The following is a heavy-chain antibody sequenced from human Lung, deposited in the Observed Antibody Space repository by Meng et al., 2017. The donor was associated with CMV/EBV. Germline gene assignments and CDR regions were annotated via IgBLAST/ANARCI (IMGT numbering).Heavy chain of an antibody. CDR1: GFTFSTFG. V-gene: IGHV3-30*02. CDR3: AKDMTTTYYYYGMDV. D-gene: IGHD4-11*01. CDR2: IRDTGYSK. J-gene: IGHJ6*02. Sequence: GGSLRLSCAASGFTFSTFGIHWVRQAPGKGLEWVAFIRDTGYSKYYADSVKGRFTISRDNSRNTLYLQMDSLRAEDTAVYYCAKDMTTTYYYYGMDVWGQGTRVTVSS.